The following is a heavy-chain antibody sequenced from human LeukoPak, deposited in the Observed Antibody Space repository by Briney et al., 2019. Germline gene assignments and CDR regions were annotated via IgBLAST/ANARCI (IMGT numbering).Heavy chain of an antibody. V-gene: IGHV1-46*01. D-gene: IGHD6-13*01. CDR3: ARDTSTGYSSSWYRSNAFDI. CDR1: GYTFTSYY. Sequence: ASVKVPCKASGYTFTSYYMHWVRQAPGQGLEWMGIINPSGGSTSYAQKFQGRVTMTRDTSTSTVYMELSSLRSEDTAVYYCARDTSTGYSSSWYRSNAFDIWAKGQWSPSLQ. J-gene: IGHJ3*02. CDR2: INPSGGST.